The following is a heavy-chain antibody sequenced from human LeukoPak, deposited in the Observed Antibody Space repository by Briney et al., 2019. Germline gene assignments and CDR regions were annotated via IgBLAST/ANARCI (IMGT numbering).Heavy chain of an antibody. CDR3: ARVGGDLNWFDP. CDR1: GGNISSGSYY. Sequence: PSETLSLTCTVSGGNISSGSYYWGWIRQPPGKGMEWIGSMYYSGSTSYNPSLESRVTIPVDTSKNQFSLKLSSVTAADTAVYYCARVGGDLNWFDPWGQGTLVTVSS. V-gene: IGHV4-39*01. CDR2: MYYSGST. D-gene: IGHD3-16*01. J-gene: IGHJ5*02.